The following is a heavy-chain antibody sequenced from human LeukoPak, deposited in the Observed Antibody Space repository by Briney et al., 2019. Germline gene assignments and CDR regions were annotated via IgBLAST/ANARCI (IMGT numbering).Heavy chain of an antibody. CDR3: ARGAYCGGDCYSPNLDDAFDI. CDR1: GGSISSYY. CDR2: IYTSGST. Sequence: SETLSLTCTVSGGSISSYYWGWIRQPAGKGLEWIGRIYTSGSTNYNPSLKSRVTMSVDTSKTQFSLKLGSVTAADTAVYYCARGAYCGGDCYSPNLDDAFDIWGQGTMVTVSS. V-gene: IGHV4-4*07. D-gene: IGHD2-21*02. J-gene: IGHJ3*02.